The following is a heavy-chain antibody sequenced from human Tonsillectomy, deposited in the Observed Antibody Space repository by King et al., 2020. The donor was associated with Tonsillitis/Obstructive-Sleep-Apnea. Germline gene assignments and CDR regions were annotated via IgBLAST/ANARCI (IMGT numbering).Heavy chain of an antibody. CDR3: ARVGGDSSGCRP. Sequence: VQLVESGAEVKKPGASVKVSCKASGYTFTSYVISWVRQAPGPGLEWMGWISAYNGDTIYGQRPQGRVTMTTDTSTTTAYMELRSLRSDDTAVYYCARVGGDSSGCRPWGQGTLVTVSS. CDR1: GYTFTSYV. V-gene: IGHV1-18*01. CDR2: ISAYNGDT. D-gene: IGHD6-19*01. J-gene: IGHJ5*02.